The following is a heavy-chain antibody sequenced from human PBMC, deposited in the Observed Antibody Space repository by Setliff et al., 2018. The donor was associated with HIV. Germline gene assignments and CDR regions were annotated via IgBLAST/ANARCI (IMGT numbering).Heavy chain of an antibody. CDR2: IYYSGSV. J-gene: IGHJ3*02. CDR3: AKRASYSFQI. Sequence: TSETLSLTCTVSGGSIIYTSYYWGWIRQPPGKGLEWIGSIYYSGSVYYNPSLKSRVTISVDTSKNQLSLTLTSVTAADTAIYYCAKRASYSFQIWGRGTMVTVSS. V-gene: IGHV4-39*07. CDR1: GGSIIYTSYY. D-gene: IGHD2-21*01.